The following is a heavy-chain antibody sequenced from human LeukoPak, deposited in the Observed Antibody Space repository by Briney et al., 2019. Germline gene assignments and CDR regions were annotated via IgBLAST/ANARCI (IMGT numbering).Heavy chain of an antibody. CDR2: ISGDGGTT. CDR3: ARVVIDHYYHYYDY. V-gene: IGHV3-64*01. D-gene: IGHD1-26*01. CDR1: GFTFNNYA. J-gene: IGHJ4*02. Sequence: GGSLRLSCAASGFTFNNYAINWVRQAPGKGLEFVSAISGDGGTTIYANSVKGRFTISRDNSKNTLYLQLGSLRGEDMGVYYCARVVIDHYYHYYDYWGQGTLVTVSS.